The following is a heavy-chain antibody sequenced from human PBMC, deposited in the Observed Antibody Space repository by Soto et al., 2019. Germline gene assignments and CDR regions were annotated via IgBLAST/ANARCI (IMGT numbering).Heavy chain of an antibody. D-gene: IGHD1-26*01. CDR3: ARDPELLEDIDYFDY. CDR2: INPNSGGT. V-gene: IGHV1-2*04. Sequence: ASVKVSCKASGYTFTGYYMHWVRQAPGQGLEWMGWINPNSGGTNYAQKFQGWVTMTRDTSIRTAYMELSRLRSDDTAVYYCARDPELLEDIDYFDYWGQGTLVTV. J-gene: IGHJ4*02. CDR1: GYTFTGYY.